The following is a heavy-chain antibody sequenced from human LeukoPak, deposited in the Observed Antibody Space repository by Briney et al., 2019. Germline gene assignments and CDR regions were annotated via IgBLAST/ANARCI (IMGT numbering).Heavy chain of an antibody. V-gene: IGHV3-48*04. CDR2: ISSNGGKI. CDR3: VGDSIISVGGFDF. J-gene: IGHJ5*01. CDR1: GFTFSSHW. D-gene: IGHD2-15*01. Sequence: GGSLRLSCAASGFTFSSHWMTWVRQAPGKGLEWVSYISSNGGKIHYVDSVRGRFTISRDNAENSLYLHMSSLRADDTAVYYCVGDSIISVGGFDFWGQGTQVTVSS.